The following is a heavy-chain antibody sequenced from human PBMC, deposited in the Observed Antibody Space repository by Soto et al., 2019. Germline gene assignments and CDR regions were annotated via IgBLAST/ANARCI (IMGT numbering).Heavy chain of an antibody. V-gene: IGHV1-3*01. D-gene: IGHD4-17*01. CDR3: AAAGHYGDYIFDY. CDR1: GYTFTSYA. CDR2: INAGNGNT. Sequence: QVQLVQSGAEVKKPGASVKVSCKASGYTFTSYAMHWVRQAPGQRLEWMGWINAGNGNTKYSQKFQGRVTITRDTSASTAYMELSSLRSENTAVYYCAAAGHYGDYIFDYWGQGTLVTVSS. J-gene: IGHJ4*02.